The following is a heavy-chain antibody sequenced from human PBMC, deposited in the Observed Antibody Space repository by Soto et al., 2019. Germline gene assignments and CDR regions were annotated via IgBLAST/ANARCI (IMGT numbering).Heavy chain of an antibody. CDR1: GYTFTSYD. V-gene: IGHV1-8*01. CDR2: MNPNSGDT. CDR3: ARARWGSYSDGSDI. J-gene: IGHJ3*02. Sequence: QVQLVQSGAEVKKPGASVKVSCKASGYTFTSYDINWLRQATGQGLEWMGWMNPNSGDTGYAQKFQGRVTMTRNTSISTAYMELSSLRSEDTAVYYCARARWGSYSDGSDIWGQGTMVTVSS. D-gene: IGHD3-16*01.